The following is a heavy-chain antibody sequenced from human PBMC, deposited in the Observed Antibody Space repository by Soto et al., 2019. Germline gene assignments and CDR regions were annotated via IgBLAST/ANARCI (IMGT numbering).Heavy chain of an antibody. J-gene: IGHJ5*02. CDR1: GGSIRSSNW. CDR3: ARDYMVRGVMRWFDP. Sequence: QVQLQQPGPGLVNPAGTLSLTWAVSGGSIRSSNWWSWVRHPQGKGLEWIGEIYHSGSTNYNPSLKSRVNISVDKSKNQFSLKLSSVTAADTAVYYCARDYMVRGVMRWFDPWGQRTLVTVSS. CDR2: IYHSGST. D-gene: IGHD3-10*01. V-gene: IGHV4-4*02.